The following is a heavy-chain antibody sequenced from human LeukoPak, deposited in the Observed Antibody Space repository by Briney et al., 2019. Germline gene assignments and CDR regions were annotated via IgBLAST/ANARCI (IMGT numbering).Heavy chain of an antibody. J-gene: IGHJ4*02. Sequence: PGGSLRLSCAASGFTFSSYWMSWVRQAPGKGLEWVANIKQDGSEKYYVDSVKGRFTISRDNAKNSLYLQMNSLRAEDMAVYYCAREVLPRGYSSGCPDYWGQGTLVTVSS. CDR1: GFTFSSYW. D-gene: IGHD6-19*01. CDR3: AREVLPRGYSSGCPDY. V-gene: IGHV3-7*01. CDR2: IKQDGSEK.